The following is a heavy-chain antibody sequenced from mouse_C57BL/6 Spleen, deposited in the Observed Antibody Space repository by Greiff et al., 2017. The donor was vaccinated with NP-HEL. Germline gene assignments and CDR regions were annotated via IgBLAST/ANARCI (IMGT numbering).Heavy chain of an antibody. CDR2: IDPENGDT. Sequence: EVQLQQSGAELVRPGASVKLSCTASGFNIKDDYMHWVKQRPEQGLEWIGWIDPENGDTEYASKFQGKATITADTSSNTAYLQLSSLTSEDTAVYYCTTGAYYGNPYYFDYWGQGTTLTVSS. D-gene: IGHD2-10*01. V-gene: IGHV14-4*01. J-gene: IGHJ2*01. CDR3: TTGAYYGNPYYFDY. CDR1: GFNIKDDY.